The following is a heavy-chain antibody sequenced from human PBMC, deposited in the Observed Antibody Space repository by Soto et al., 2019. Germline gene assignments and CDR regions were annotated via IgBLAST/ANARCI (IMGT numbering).Heavy chain of an antibody. CDR2: ISQSGNT. CDR3: ARAPKVSGSSQTRPDF. CDR1: SGSFSGYY. Sequence: SETLSLTCSIYSGSFSGYYWSWIRQPPGKGLEWIGEISQSGNTNYSPSLKSRVSISIDTSKKQFSLNLASVSAADTAVYYCARAPKVSGSSQTRPDFWGQGTLVTISS. V-gene: IGHV4-34*01. J-gene: IGHJ4*02. D-gene: IGHD6-6*01.